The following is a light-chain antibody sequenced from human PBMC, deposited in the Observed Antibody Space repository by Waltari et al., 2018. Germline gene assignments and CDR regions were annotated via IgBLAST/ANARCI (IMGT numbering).Light chain of an antibody. CDR2: HAS. J-gene: IGKJ1*01. V-gene: IGKV3-20*01. Sequence: EIVLTQSPGTLSLSPGERATLSCRASQSVSMYLACYQQKPGKAPRLLIYHASSRATGSPDRFSGSGSGTDFSLTISRLEPEDFAMYYCQKYESLPATFGQGTKVEIK. CDR1: QSVSMY. CDR3: QKYESLPAT.